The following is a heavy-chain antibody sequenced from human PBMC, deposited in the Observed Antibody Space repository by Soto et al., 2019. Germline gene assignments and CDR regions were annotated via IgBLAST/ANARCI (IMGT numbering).Heavy chain of an antibody. CDR1: GGPISSSNW. D-gene: IGHD1-1*01. CDR3: ARHIHNQGFEYYFDS. Sequence: PSETLSLTSAVSGGPISSSNWWSWVRQPPGKGLEWIGDIYHSGSTNYNPSLKSRVTISVDKSKNQISLKLSSVTAADTAVYYCARHIHNQGFEYYFDSWGQGTLVTVSS. J-gene: IGHJ4*02. CDR2: IYHSGST. V-gene: IGHV4-4*02.